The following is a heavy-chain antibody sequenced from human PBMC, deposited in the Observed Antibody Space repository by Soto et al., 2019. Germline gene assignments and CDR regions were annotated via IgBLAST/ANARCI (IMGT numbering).Heavy chain of an antibody. D-gene: IGHD3-10*01. Sequence: QITLKESGPTLVKPTQTLTLTCTFSGLSLTTSGVGVSWIRQPPGKALEWLAVIYWDNDKRFTPFLKTRLTITKDTSKNQVILTMTNMDPVDTGTYYCSQGGSGSYYGRDVWGQGTTVTVSS. CDR3: SQGGSGSYYGRDV. V-gene: IGHV2-5*02. CDR2: IYWDNDK. CDR1: GLSLTTSGVG. J-gene: IGHJ6*02.